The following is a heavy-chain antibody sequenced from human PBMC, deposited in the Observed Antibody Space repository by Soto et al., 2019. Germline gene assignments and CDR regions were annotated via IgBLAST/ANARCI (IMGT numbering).Heavy chain of an antibody. Sequence: PSETLSLTCTVSGGSISSYYWSWIRQPPGKGLEWIGYIYYSGSTNYNPSLKSRVTISVDTSKNQFSLKLSSVTAADTAVYYCARDSGDFWSGYYAPANYFDYWGQGTLVTVSS. D-gene: IGHD3-3*01. J-gene: IGHJ4*02. CDR2: IYYSGST. CDR3: ARDSGDFWSGYYAPANYFDY. CDR1: GGSISSYY. V-gene: IGHV4-59*01.